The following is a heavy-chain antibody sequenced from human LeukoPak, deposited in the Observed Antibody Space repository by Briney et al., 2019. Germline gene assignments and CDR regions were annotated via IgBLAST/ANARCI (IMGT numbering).Heavy chain of an antibody. CDR1: GFTFSSYG. J-gene: IGHJ4*02. Sequence: GGSLRLSCSASGFTFSSYGMHWIRQAPGKGLEWVAFIRNDGSIIYNADSVKGRFTISRDNSKNTLYLQMNSLRGDDTAVYYCAKDTPLCYFDYWGQGTLVTVSS. V-gene: IGHV3-30*02. D-gene: IGHD3-16*01. CDR3: AKDTPLCYFDY. CDR2: IRNDGSII.